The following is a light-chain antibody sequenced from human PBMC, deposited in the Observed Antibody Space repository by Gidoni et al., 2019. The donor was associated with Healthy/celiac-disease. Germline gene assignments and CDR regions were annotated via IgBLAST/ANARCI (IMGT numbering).Light chain of an antibody. V-gene: IGLV1-51*01. CDR1: SSNIGNNY. CDR2: DNN. CDR3: GTWDSSLSASV. J-gene: IGLJ1*01. Sequence: QSVLTQPPSVSAAPGQKVTTSCSGSSSNIGNNYVSWYQQLPGTAPKLLIYDNNKRPSGIPDRFSGSKSGTSATLGITGLQTGDEADYYCGTWDSSLSASVFGTGTKVTVL.